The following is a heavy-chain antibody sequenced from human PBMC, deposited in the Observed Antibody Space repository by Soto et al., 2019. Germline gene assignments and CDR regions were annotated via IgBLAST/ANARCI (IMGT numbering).Heavy chain of an antibody. D-gene: IGHD3-16*01. CDR1: GFTFSNYA. Sequence: QVQLVESGGGVVQPGRSLRLSCVASGFTFSNYAIFWVRQAPGKGLEWVAVISFNGMHSNYANSVKGRFTISRDNAKNMVYLQMDRLRAEDTAVYYCARDESGGQLFDAFDIWGRGTMVTV. V-gene: IGHV3-30*01. CDR3: ARDESGGQLFDAFDI. J-gene: IGHJ3*02. CDR2: ISFNGMHS.